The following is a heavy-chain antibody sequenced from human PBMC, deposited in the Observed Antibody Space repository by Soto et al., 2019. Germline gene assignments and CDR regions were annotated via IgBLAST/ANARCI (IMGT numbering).Heavy chain of an antibody. V-gene: IGHV3-23*01. Sequence: PVVSLRISCAASGFTFSSYAMSWVRQAPGKGLEWVSAISGSGGSTYYADSVKGRFTISRDNSKNTLYLQMNSLRAEDTAVYYCAKPAVAGDNWFDPWGQGTLVTVSS. D-gene: IGHD6-19*01. CDR1: GFTFSSYA. CDR3: AKPAVAGDNWFDP. CDR2: ISGSGGST. J-gene: IGHJ5*02.